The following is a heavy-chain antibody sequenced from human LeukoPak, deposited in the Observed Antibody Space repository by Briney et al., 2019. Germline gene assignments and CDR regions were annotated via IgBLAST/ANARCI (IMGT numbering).Heavy chain of an antibody. CDR3: ARDLQGYGSSGYLDY. Sequence: PSETLSLTCTVSSRPISSGSYYWSWIRQPAGKGLEWIGRTYTSGSTNYNPSLKSRVTISVDTSKNQFSLKLSSVTAADRVVDYCARDLQGYGSSGYLDYWGQGTLVTVSS. V-gene: IGHV4-61*02. D-gene: IGHD3-22*01. CDR1: SRPISSGSYY. CDR2: TYTSGST. J-gene: IGHJ4*02.